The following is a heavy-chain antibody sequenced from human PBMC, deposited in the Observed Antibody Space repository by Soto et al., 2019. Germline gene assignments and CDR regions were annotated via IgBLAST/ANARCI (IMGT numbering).Heavy chain of an antibody. Sequence: QVQLVESGGGVVQPGRSLRLSCAASGFTFSSYGMHWVRQAPGKGLEWVAVIWYDGSNKYYADSVKGRFTISRDNSKKTVYLQMNSLRAEDTAVYYCARDHIALDYWGQGTQVNVSS. CDR1: GFTFSSYG. CDR2: IWYDGSNK. V-gene: IGHV3-33*01. CDR3: ARDHIALDY. D-gene: IGHD6-13*01. J-gene: IGHJ4*02.